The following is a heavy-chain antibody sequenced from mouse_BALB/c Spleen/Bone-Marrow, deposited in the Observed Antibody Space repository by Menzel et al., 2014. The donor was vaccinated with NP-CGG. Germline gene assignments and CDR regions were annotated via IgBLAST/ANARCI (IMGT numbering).Heavy chain of an antibody. V-gene: IGHV2-6-4*01. CDR1: GFSLSRYS. D-gene: IGHD2-10*02. Sequence: VNVVESGPGLVAPSQSLSITCTVSGFSLSRYSVHWVRQPPGKGLEWLGMIWGGGSTDYNSALKSRLSISKDNSKSQVFLKMNSLQTDDTAMYYCATYGNYVGYAMDYWGQGTSVTVSP. CDR3: ATYGNYVGYAMDY. CDR2: IWGGGST. J-gene: IGHJ4*01.